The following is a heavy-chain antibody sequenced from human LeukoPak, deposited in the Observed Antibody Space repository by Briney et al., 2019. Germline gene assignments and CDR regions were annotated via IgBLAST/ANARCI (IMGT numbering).Heavy chain of an antibody. CDR1: EFTFSAYW. V-gene: IGHV3-74*01. CDR3: ARENLAAAADY. Sequence: GGSLRLSCAASEFTFSAYWMHWVRQAPGKGLVWVSRIRGDGGMTNYADSVKGRFTISRDNAKNTLYLQMNSLRLEDAAVYYCARENLAAAADYWGQGTVVTVSS. CDR2: IRGDGGMT. D-gene: IGHD6-25*01. J-gene: IGHJ4*02.